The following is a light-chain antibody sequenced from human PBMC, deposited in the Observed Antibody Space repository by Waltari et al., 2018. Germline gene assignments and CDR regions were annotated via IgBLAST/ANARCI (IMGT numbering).Light chain of an antibody. J-gene: IGLJ2*01. CDR3: SSYTTSGTLI. Sequence: QSALTQPPSVSGSPGQSVTISCTGTSRDVGTYNPVSWYQQPPGTAPRLLIYEAIHRPSGVPDRFSGSKSGDTASLTISELQPEDEADYYCSSYTTSGTLIFGGGTTLTVL. CDR2: EAI. CDR1: SRDVGTYNP. V-gene: IGLV2-18*02.